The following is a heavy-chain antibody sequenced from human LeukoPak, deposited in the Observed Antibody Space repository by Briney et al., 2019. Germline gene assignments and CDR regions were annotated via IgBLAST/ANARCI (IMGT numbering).Heavy chain of an antibody. J-gene: IGHJ3*02. CDR3: ARVREYYYGSGRAFDI. Sequence: PSETLSLTCTVSGGSISSYYWSWIRQPPGKGLEWIGYIYYSGSTNYNPSLKSRVTISVDTSKNQFSLKLSFVTAADTAVYYCARVREYYYGSGRAFDIWGQGTMVTVSS. V-gene: IGHV4-59*01. D-gene: IGHD3-10*01. CDR2: IYYSGST. CDR1: GGSISSYY.